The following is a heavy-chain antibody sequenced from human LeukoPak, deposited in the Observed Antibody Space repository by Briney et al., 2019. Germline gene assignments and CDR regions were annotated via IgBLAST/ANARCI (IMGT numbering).Heavy chain of an antibody. CDR1: GYTFTSCY. CDR3: ARGDYCSGGSRCDAFDI. Sequence: ASVKVSCKASGYTFTSCYMHWVRQAPGQGLEWMGVINPSGGSTSYAQKFQGRVTMSRDTSTSTFYMDLSSLRFEDTAVYYCARGDYCSGGSRCDAFDIWGQGTMVTVSS. D-gene: IGHD2-15*01. V-gene: IGHV1-46*01. J-gene: IGHJ3*02. CDR2: INPSGGST.